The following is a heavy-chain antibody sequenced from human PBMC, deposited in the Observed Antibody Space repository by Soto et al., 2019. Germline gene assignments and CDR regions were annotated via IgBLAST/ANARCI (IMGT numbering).Heavy chain of an antibody. CDR3: ARDPDYGDDAFDI. J-gene: IGHJ3*02. Sequence: GGSLRLSCAASGFTVSSNYMSWVRQAPGKGLEWVSVIYSGGSTYYADSVKGRFTISRDNSKNTLYLQMNSLRAEDTAVYYCARDPDYGDDAFDIWGQGQWSPSPQ. V-gene: IGHV3-53*01. D-gene: IGHD4-17*01. CDR1: GFTVSSNY. CDR2: IYSGGST.